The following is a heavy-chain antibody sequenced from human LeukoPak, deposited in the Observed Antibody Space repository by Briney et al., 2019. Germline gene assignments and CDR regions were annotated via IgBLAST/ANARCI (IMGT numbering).Heavy chain of an antibody. CDR1: GFTFSSYA. CDR2: ISGSGDTT. CDR3: AKSRGESRGASNY. D-gene: IGHD1-26*01. Sequence: PGGSLRLSCAASGFTFSSYAMSWVRQAPGKGLEWVSFISGSGDTTYYADSVKGRFTISRDSSKNTLYLQMNSLRAEDTAVYYCAKSRGESRGASNYWGQGTLVTASS. V-gene: IGHV3-23*01. J-gene: IGHJ4*02.